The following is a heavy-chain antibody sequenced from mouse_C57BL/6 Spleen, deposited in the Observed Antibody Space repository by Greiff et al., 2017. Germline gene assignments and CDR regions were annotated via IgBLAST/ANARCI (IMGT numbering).Heavy chain of an antibody. V-gene: IGHV1-55*01. CDR1: GYTFTSYW. CDR3: ARKDFITTVVPDWYFDV. J-gene: IGHJ1*03. D-gene: IGHD1-1*01. Sequence: QVQLQQPGADLVKPGASVKMSCKASGYTFTSYWITWVKQRPGQGLEWIGDIYPGSGSTNYNEKFKSKATLTVDTSSSTAYMQLSSLTSEDSAVYYCARKDFITTVVPDWYFDVWGTGTTVTVSS. CDR2: IYPGSGST.